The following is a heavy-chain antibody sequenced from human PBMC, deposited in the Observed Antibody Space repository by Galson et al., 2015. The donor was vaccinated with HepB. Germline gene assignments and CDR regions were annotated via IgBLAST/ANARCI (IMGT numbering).Heavy chain of an antibody. CDR3: ASPFYDAFDI. Sequence: SLRLSCAASGFTFSSYAMHWVRQAPGKGLEWVAVISYDGSNKYYADSVKGRFTISRDNSKNTLYLQMNSLRAEDTAVYYCASPFYDAFDIWGQGTMVTVSS. CDR1: GFTFSSYA. CDR2: ISYDGSNK. J-gene: IGHJ3*02. V-gene: IGHV3-30*04.